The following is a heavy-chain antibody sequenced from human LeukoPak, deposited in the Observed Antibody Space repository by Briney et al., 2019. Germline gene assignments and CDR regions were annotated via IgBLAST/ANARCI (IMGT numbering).Heavy chain of an antibody. CDR1: KFTLSGYD. D-gene: IGHD1-26*01. V-gene: IGHV3-48*01. J-gene: IGHJ4*02. Sequence: PGGSLRLSCAAFKFTLSGYDMHWVRRAPGKGLERVSYISMSSSTIHYADSVKGRFTVSRDNAKNSLYLQMNSLRAEDTAVYYCARCVGATTIDYWGQGTLVTVSS. CDR3: ARCVGATTIDY. CDR2: ISMSSSTI.